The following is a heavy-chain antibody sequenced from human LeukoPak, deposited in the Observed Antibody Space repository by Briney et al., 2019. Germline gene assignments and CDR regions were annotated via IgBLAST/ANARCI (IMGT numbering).Heavy chain of an antibody. CDR3: ARDFVLGSGYQPLDY. J-gene: IGHJ4*02. D-gene: IGHD3-3*01. V-gene: IGHV3-21*01. CDR1: GFTFSSYS. CDR2: ISSSSSYI. Sequence: GGSLRLSCAASGFTFSSYSMNWVRQAPGKGLEWVSSISSSSSYIYYADSVKGRFTISRDNAKNSLYLQMNSLRAEDTAVYYCARDFVLGSGYQPLDYWGQGTLVTVSS.